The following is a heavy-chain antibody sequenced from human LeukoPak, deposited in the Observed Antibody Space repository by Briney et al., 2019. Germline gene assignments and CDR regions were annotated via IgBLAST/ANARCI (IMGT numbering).Heavy chain of an antibody. CDR3: ARYYFDYMWGTYRYHCFDS. D-gene: IGHD3-16*02. CDR1: GYRFSTCG. V-gene: IGHV1-18*01. Sequence: ASVKVSCKASGYRFSTCGITWVRQAPGQGLEWMGWINNYNGDTDYAQNLEGRVTMTTDTSTDTGYMELRSLRSDDTATYYCARYYFDYMWGTYRYHCFDSWGQGTLVIVSS. CDR2: INNYNGDT. J-gene: IGHJ4*02.